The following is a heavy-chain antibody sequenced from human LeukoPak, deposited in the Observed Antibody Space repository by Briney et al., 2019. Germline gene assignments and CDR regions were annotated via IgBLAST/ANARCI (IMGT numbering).Heavy chain of an antibody. D-gene: IGHD4-23*01. CDR2: IYYSANT. J-gene: IGHJ4*02. V-gene: IGHV4-59*01. CDR3: ARLSGNSHFDY. Sequence: PSETLSFTCTVSNGSITNYYWNWIRQPPGNGLEWLGDIYYSANTNYNPSLKSRVTISVDTSKNQFSLKLNSVTAADTAVYYCARLSGNSHFDYWGQGTLVTVSS. CDR1: NGSITNYY.